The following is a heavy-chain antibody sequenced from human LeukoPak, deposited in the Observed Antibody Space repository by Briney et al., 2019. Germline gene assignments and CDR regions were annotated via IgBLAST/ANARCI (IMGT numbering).Heavy chain of an antibody. D-gene: IGHD6-13*01. V-gene: IGHV3-21*01. CDR1: GFTFSSYS. J-gene: IGHJ4*02. CDR2: ISSSSSYI. Sequence: GGSLRLSCAASGFTFSSYSMNWVRQAPGKGLEWVSSISSSSSYIYYADSVKGRFTISRDNAKNSLYLQMNSLRAEDTAVYYCARDQTWQQLMTIDYWGQGTLVTVSS. CDR3: ARDQTWQQLMTIDY.